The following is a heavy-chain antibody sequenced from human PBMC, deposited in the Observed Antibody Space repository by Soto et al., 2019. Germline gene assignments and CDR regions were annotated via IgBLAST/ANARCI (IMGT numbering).Heavy chain of an antibody. CDR1: GYSFAGYW. J-gene: IGHJ4*02. CDR3: ARQIYDSDTGPNFQYYFDS. Sequence: GASLKISCKGSGYSFAGYWITCVRQKPGKGLEWMGRIDPSDSQTYYSPSFRGHVTISVTKSITTVFLQWSSLRASDTAMYYCARQIYDSDTGPNFQYYFDSWGQGTPVTVSS. D-gene: IGHD3-22*01. CDR2: IDPSDSQT. V-gene: IGHV5-10-1*01.